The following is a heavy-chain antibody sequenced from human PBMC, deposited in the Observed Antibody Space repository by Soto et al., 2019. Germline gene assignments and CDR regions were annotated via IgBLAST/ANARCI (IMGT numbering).Heavy chain of an antibody. J-gene: IGHJ4*02. CDR1: GGSFSGYY. CDR3: ARTHTAEQQLVNRYYFDY. V-gene: IGHV4-34*01. CDR2: INHSGST. D-gene: IGHD6-13*01. Sequence: SETLSLTCAVYGGSFSGYYWSWIRQPPGKGLEWIGEINHSGSTNYNPSLKSRVTISVDTSKNQYSLKLSSVTAADTAVYYCARTHTAEQQLVNRYYFDYWGQGTLVTVSS.